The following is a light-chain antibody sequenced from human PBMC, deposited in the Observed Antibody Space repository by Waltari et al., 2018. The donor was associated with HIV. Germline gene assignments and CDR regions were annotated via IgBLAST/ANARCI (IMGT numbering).Light chain of an antibody. CDR2: RNN. V-gene: IGLV1-47*01. J-gene: IGLJ1*01. CDR1: RSKIGSNY. CDR3: AAWDDSLSGLYV. Sequence: QSVLPQPPSAYGTPRQRVTISSSGSRSKIGSNYVTWYQQVPETTTKLIIYRNNQRPSGVPDRFSGSKSGTSASLAISGLRSDDEADYYCAAWDDSLSGLYVFGTGTKVTVL.